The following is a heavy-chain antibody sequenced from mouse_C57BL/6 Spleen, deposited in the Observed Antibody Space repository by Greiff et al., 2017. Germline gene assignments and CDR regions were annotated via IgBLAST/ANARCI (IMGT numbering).Heavy chain of an antibody. Sequence: QVQLKESGAELVKPGASVKISCKASGYAFSSYWMNWVKQRPGKGLEWIGQIYPGDGDTNYNGKFKGKATLTADKSSSTAYMQLSSLTSEDSAVYVCARCEGSHYGSSYEGFDYWGQGTTLTVSS. CDR3: ARCEGSHYGSSYEGFDY. J-gene: IGHJ2*01. V-gene: IGHV1-80*01. D-gene: IGHD1-1*01. CDR2: IYPGDGDT. CDR1: GYAFSSYW.